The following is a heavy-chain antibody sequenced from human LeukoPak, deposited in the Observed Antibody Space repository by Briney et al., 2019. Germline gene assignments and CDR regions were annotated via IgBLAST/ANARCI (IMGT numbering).Heavy chain of an antibody. J-gene: IGHJ5*02. CDR2: IYTSGST. Sequence: PSQTLSLTCTVSGGSISSGSYYWSWIRQPAGKGLEWIGRIYTSGSTNYNPSLKSRVTISVDTSKNQFSLKLSSVTAADTAVYYCARLWRRRERQYQLLYGEANNWFDPWGQGTLVTVSS. D-gene: IGHD2-2*02. CDR3: ARLWRRRERQYQLLYGEANNWFDP. V-gene: IGHV4-61*02. CDR1: GGSISSGSYY.